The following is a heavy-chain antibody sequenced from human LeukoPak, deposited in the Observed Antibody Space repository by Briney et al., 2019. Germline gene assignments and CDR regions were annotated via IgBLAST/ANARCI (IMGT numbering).Heavy chain of an antibody. J-gene: IGHJ4*02. V-gene: IGHV5-51*01. CDR1: GYSFSNYW. CDR3: ARLRAYYNSGSHNYFDY. D-gene: IGHD3-10*01. Sequence: GESLKISCKGSGYSFSNYWIGWVRQMPGKGLEWMGIIYPGDSDTRHSPSFQGQVTISADKSISTAYLQWSSLKASDTAMYYCARLRAYYNSGSHNYFDYWGQGTLVTVSS. CDR2: IYPGDSDT.